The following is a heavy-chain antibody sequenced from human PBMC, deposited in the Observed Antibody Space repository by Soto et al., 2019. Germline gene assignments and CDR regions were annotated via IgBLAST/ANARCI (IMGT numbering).Heavy chain of an antibody. V-gene: IGHV3-21*06. CDR2: IGSSSNYI. J-gene: IGHJ6*02. Sequence: LRLSCAASGFTFTTYSLTWVRQAPGKGLEWVASIGSSSNYIYYADSVKGRFTISRDNAKNSLFLQMNSLRAEDTAVYYCATLTYCSSASCPNYYYVMDVWGQGTTVTVS. D-gene: IGHD2-2*01. CDR3: ATLTYCSSASCPNYYYVMDV. CDR1: GFTFTTYS.